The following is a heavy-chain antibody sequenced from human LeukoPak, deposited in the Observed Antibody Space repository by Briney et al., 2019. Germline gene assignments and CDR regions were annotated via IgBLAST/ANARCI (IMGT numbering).Heavy chain of an antibody. Sequence: GGSLRLSCAASGFTVSSNYMSWVRQAPGKGLEWVSVIYSGGSTYYADSVKGRFTISRDNSKNTLYLQMNSLRAEDTAVYYCAVAQPAVSYYFGYWGQGTLVTVSS. CDR3: AVAQPAVSYYFGY. V-gene: IGHV3-66*02. J-gene: IGHJ4*02. CDR2: IYSGGST. D-gene: IGHD5-12*01. CDR1: GFTVSSNY.